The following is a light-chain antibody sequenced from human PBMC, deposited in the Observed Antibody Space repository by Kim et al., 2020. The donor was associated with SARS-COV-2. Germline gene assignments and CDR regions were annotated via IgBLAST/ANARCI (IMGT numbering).Light chain of an antibody. CDR2: ENY. Sequence: RVNIPCSGSSSNIGRNYVYWYQQLPGAAPKLLIYENYQRPSGVPDRFSGSKSGTSASLAISGLRSEDEADYYCAAWDNSLSVHYVFGTGTKVTVL. J-gene: IGLJ1*01. V-gene: IGLV1-47*01. CDR1: SSNIGRNY. CDR3: AAWDNSLSVHYV.